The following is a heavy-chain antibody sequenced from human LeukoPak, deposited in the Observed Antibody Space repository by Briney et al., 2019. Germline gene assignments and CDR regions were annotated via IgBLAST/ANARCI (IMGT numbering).Heavy chain of an antibody. J-gene: IGHJ4*02. CDR1: GGSISSSSYY. D-gene: IGHD4-11*01. CDR3: ASPTRDYSNYNFAY. V-gene: IGHV4-39*01. CDR2: IYYSGST. Sequence: PSETLSLTCTVSGGSISSSSYYWGWIRQPPGKGLEWIGSIYYSGSTYYNPSLKSRVTIFVDTSKNQFSLKLSSVTAADTAVYYCASPTRDYSNYNFAYWGQGTLVTVSS.